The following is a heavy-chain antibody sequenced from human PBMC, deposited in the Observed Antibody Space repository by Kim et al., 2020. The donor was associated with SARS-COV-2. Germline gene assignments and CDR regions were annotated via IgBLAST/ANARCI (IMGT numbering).Heavy chain of an antibody. CDR3: ARLGSSWSGAAAFDI. V-gene: IGHV4-59*01. CDR2: ISYSGNT. Sequence: SETLSLTCSVSGGSISSYYWCWIRQPPGKGLQLIGYISYSGNTNDNPTLKSRVTISVDTSKNQFSLNLSSVTAADTAVYFCARLGSSWSGAAAFDIWGQGTMGTVSS. CDR1: GGSISSYY. J-gene: IGHJ3*02. D-gene: IGHD6-13*01.